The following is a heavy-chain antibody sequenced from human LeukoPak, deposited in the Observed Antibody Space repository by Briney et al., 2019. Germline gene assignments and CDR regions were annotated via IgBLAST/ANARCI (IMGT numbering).Heavy chain of an antibody. CDR2: IYYSGST. J-gene: IGHJ3*02. Sequence: SETLSLTCTVSGGSISSYYWSWIRQPPGKGLEWIGYIYYSGSTNYNPSLKSRVTISVDTSKNQFSLKLSSVTAADTAVYYCAREYCSSTSCYKGWDAFDIWGQGTMVTVSS. V-gene: IGHV4-59*01. D-gene: IGHD2-2*02. CDR1: GGSISSYY. CDR3: AREYCSSTSCYKGWDAFDI.